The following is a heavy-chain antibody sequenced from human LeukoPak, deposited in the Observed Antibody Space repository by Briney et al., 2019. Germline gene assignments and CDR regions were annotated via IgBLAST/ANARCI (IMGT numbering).Heavy chain of an antibody. J-gene: IGHJ4*02. CDR3: VRERDYYGSGSSPHFDY. D-gene: IGHD3-10*01. CDR1: GFTFSTFA. CDR2: ISATGSIK. Sequence: GGSLRLSCAASGFTFSTFAMNWVRQAPGKGLEWVSYISATGSIKYYADSVKGRFTISKDNAENSLYLQMNSLRAEDTAVYYCVRERDYYGSGSSPHFDYWGQGTLVTVSS. V-gene: IGHV3-48*04.